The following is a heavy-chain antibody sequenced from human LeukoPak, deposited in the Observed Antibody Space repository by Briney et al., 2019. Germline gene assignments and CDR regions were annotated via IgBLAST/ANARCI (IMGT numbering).Heavy chain of an antibody. J-gene: IGHJ4*02. V-gene: IGHV3-23*01. CDR2: IRGSGDEP. D-gene: IGHD3-22*01. Sequence: GGPLRLSWEPPEFTFSPKPMNWVRQAPGKGLEWVSAIRGSGDEPYSADSMKGRFTISRDNSKNTLYLQMNSLRAEDTAVYFCAKDRTRAEYAYYFDTTGYYPPPSFDSWGQGTLVSVSS. CDR1: EFTFSPKP. CDR3: AKDRTRAEYAYYFDTTGYYPPPSFDS.